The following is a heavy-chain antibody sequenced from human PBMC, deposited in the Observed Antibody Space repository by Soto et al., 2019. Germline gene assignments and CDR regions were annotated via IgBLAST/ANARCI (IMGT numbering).Heavy chain of an antibody. CDR2: IYHSGST. CDR1: GGSISRGGYS. Sequence: QLQLQESGSGLVKPSQTLSLTCAVSGGSISRGGYSWSWIRQPPGKGLEWIGYIYHSGSTYYNPSLNSRGTIAVDRSMNECCLKLRFVPAADTAVYYWAGGDDYGGNGGWGYWGQGTLVTVSS. D-gene: IGHD4-17*01. J-gene: IGHJ4*02. CDR3: AGGDDYGGNGGWGY. V-gene: IGHV4-30-2*01.